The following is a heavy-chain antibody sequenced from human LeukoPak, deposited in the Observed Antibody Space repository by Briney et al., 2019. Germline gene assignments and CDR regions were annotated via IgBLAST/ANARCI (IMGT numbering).Heavy chain of an antibody. Sequence: GGSLRLSCAASGFTFSSYWMSWVRQAPGKGLEWVANIKQDGSEKYYADSVKGRFTISRDNAKNSLYLQMNSLRAEGTAVYYCARASYSSGWYVSSYYFDYWGQGTLVTVSS. CDR1: GFTFSSYW. CDR3: ARASYSSGWYVSSYYFDY. J-gene: IGHJ4*02. CDR2: IKQDGSEK. D-gene: IGHD6-19*01. V-gene: IGHV3-7*03.